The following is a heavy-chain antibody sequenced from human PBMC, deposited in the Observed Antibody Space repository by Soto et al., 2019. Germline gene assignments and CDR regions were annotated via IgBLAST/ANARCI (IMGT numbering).Heavy chain of an antibody. CDR3: ARYTAMVTFFDY. D-gene: IGHD5-18*01. CDR2: IYYSGST. Sequence: TSETLSLTCTVSGGSISSYYWSWIRQPPGKGLEWIGYIYYSGSTNYNPSLRSRVTISVDTSKNQFSLKLSSVTAADTAVYYCARYTAMVTFFDYWGQGTLVTVSS. J-gene: IGHJ4*02. V-gene: IGHV4-59*01. CDR1: GGSISSYY.